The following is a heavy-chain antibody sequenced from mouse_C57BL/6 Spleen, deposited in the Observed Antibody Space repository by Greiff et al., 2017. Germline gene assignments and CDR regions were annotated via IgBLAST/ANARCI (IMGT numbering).Heavy chain of an antibody. CDR1: GFTFSSYD. D-gene: IGHD2-12*01. J-gene: IGHJ2*01. V-gene: IGHV5-9-1*02. CDR2: ISSGGDYI. Sequence: EVKLMESGAGLVKPGGSLKLSCAASGFTFSSYDMYWVRQTPEKRLEWVAYISSGGDYIYYADTVKGRFTISRDNASNTLYLQMSSLKSEDTAIYYCTRAYSYTYWDPFFDYWGQGTTLTVSS. CDR3: TRAYSYTYWDPFFDY.